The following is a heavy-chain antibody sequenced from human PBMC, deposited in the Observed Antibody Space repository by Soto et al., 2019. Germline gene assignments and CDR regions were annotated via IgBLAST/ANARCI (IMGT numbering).Heavy chain of an antibody. CDR2: ISYDGSNK. CDR3: ARDSSSYYYDSSGYGGFDY. Sequence: QVQLVESGGGVVQPGRSLRLSCAASGFTFSSYAMHWVRQAPGKGLEWVAVISYDGSNKYYADSVKGRFTISRDNSKNTLYLQMNSLEVEEPVVYYWARDSSSYYYDSSGYGGFDYWGQGTLVTVSP. J-gene: IGHJ4*02. V-gene: IGHV3-30-3*01. CDR1: GFTFSSYA. D-gene: IGHD3-22*01.